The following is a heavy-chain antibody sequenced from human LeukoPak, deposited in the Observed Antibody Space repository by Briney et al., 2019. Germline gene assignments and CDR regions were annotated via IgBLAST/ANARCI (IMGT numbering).Heavy chain of an antibody. J-gene: IGHJ4*02. Sequence: SETLSLTCTVSGGSISSYYWNWIRQPPGKGLEWIGYIYYSGSTNYNPSLKSRVTISVDTSKNQFSLKLSSVTAADTAVYYCARAVSGYTFGYWGQGTLVTVSS. CDR3: ARAVSGYTFGY. V-gene: IGHV4-59*01. D-gene: IGHD3-22*01. CDR2: IYYSGST. CDR1: GGSISSYY.